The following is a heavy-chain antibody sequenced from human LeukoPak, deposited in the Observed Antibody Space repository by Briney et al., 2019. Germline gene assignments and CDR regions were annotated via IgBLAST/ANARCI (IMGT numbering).Heavy chain of an antibody. CDR3: ARDRGSGSYSH. Sequence: SGTLSLTCTVSGGSISSYYWSWIRQPPGKGLEWIGYIYYSGSTNYNPSLKSRVTISVDTSKNQFSLKLSSVTAADTAVYYCARDRGSGSYSHWGQGTLVTVSS. D-gene: IGHD3-10*01. J-gene: IGHJ4*02. V-gene: IGHV4-59*12. CDR2: IYYSGST. CDR1: GGSISSYY.